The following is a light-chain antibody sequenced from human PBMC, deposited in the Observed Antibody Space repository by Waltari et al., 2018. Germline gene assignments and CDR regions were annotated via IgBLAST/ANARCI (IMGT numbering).Light chain of an antibody. J-gene: IGKJ2*01. CDR2: WAS. V-gene: IGKV4-1*01. Sequence: DIVMTQSPDSLAVSLGEKATISCKSSQTVLYSDNNNYLGWYQQKPGQPPKVLIKWASTREHGVPDRFVGSGAGTDFTITINSLQAEDVAVYYCQQYFGTPVTFGQGTRLEIK. CDR3: QQYFGTPVT. CDR1: QTVLYSDNNNY.